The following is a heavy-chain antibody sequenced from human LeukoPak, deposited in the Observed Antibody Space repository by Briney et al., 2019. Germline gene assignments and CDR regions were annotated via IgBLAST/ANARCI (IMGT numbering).Heavy chain of an antibody. D-gene: IGHD2-2*01. J-gene: IGHJ4*02. CDR2: IKSKTDGGTT. Sequence: KSGGSLRLSCAVSGFTFSNAWMSWVRQAPGKGLEWVGRIKSKTDGGTTDYAAPVKGRFTISRDDSKNTLYLQMNSLKTEDTAVYYCTSHCSSTSCYFRGSSWPPDYWGQGTLVTVSS. CDR1: GFTFSNAW. CDR3: TSHCSSTSCYFRGSSWPPDY. V-gene: IGHV3-15*01.